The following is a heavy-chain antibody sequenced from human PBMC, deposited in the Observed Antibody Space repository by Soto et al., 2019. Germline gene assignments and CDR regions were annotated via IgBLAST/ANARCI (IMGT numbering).Heavy chain of an antibody. J-gene: IGHJ4*02. D-gene: IGHD1-26*01. CDR2: RYYTGNS. V-gene: IGHV4-31*03. CDR1: GGSITTNGHY. Sequence: QVQLQESGPELVKPSQTLSLTCSVSGGSITTNGHYWTWIRQHPGQGLEWIAYRYYTGNSYLKPFLKSRLSISVATSKNQFSLALSSVTAAATAVYYCAREKWGFDSWGQGTLVTVSS. CDR3: AREKWGFDS.